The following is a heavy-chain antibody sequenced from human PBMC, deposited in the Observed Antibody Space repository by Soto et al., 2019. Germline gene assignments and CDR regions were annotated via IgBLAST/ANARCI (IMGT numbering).Heavy chain of an antibody. Sequence: QVQLVQSGAEVKKPGSSVKVSCKASGGTFSSYAISWVRQAPGQGLEWMGGIIPIFGTANYAQKFQGRVTITADESTSTAYRELSSLRSEDTAVYYCARVVVVVPAARVDYYYGMDVWGQGTTVTVSS. CDR2: IIPIFGTA. CDR3: ARVVVVVPAARVDYYYGMDV. D-gene: IGHD2-2*01. CDR1: GGTFSSYA. J-gene: IGHJ6*02. V-gene: IGHV1-69*01.